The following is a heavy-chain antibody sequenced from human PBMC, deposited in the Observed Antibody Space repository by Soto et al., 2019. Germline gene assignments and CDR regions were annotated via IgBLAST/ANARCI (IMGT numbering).Heavy chain of an antibody. Sequence: ASVKVSCKASGGTFSSYAISWVRQAPGQGLEWMGGIIPIFGTANYAQKFQGRVTITADESTSTAYMELSSLRSEDTAVYYCARDSGPSYGDYLIDYWGQGTLVTVSS. D-gene: IGHD4-17*01. CDR1: GGTFSSYA. V-gene: IGHV1-69*13. J-gene: IGHJ4*02. CDR2: IIPIFGTA. CDR3: ARDSGPSYGDYLIDY.